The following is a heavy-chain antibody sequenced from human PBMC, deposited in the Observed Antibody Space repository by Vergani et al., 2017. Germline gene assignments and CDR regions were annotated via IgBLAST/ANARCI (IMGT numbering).Heavy chain of an antibody. CDR2: ISSGSSTI. D-gene: IGHD3-10*01. Sequence: EVQLVESGGGLVQPGGSLRLSCAASGFTFSSYSMNWVRQAPGKGLEWVSYISSGSSTISYADSVKGRFTISRYNAKNSLFLQLKSLRDEDTAVYYCARDLSGGYLRAFHIWGQGTMVTVSS. CDR1: GFTFSSYS. J-gene: IGHJ3*02. V-gene: IGHV3-48*02. CDR3: ARDLSGGYLRAFHI.